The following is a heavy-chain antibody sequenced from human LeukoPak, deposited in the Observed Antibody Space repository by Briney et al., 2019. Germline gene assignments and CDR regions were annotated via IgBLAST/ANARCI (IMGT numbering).Heavy chain of an antibody. D-gene: IGHD3-9*01. J-gene: IGHJ4*02. V-gene: IGHV4-59*08. CDR3: ARGGDILTGYYRFDY. CDR2: IYYSGST. Sequence: PSETLSLTCTVSGGSINSYYWSWIREPPGTGLEWIGYIYYSGSTNYHPSLKSRVTISVDTSKNQFSLKLSSVTAADTAAYYCARGGDILTGYYRFDYWGQGTLVTVSS. CDR1: GGSINSYY.